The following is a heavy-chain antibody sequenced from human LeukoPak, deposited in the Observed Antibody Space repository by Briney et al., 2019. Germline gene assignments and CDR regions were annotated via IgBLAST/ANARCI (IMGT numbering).Heavy chain of an antibody. V-gene: IGHV3-11*01. CDR1: GFTFSDYY. D-gene: IGHD1-1*01. J-gene: IGHJ4*02. CDR3: AKVVDRLEPAYTDY. CDR2: ISSSGSTI. Sequence: GGSLRLSCAASGFTFSDYYMSWIRQAPGKGLEWVSYISSSGSTIYYADSVKGRFTISRDNAKNSLYLQMNSLRAEDTAVYYCAKVVDRLEPAYTDYWGQGTLVTVSS.